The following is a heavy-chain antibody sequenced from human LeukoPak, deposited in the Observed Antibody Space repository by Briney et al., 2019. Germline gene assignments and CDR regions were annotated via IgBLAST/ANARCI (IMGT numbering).Heavy chain of an antibody. J-gene: IGHJ4*02. CDR2: INHSGST. CDR3: ASPTGY. V-gene: IGHV4-34*01. Sequence: PETLSLTCAVYGGSFSGYYWSWIRQPPGKGLEWIGEINHSGSTNYNPSLKSRVTISVDTSKNQFSLKLSSVTAADTAVYYCASPTGYWGQGTLVTVSS. CDR1: GGSFSGYY.